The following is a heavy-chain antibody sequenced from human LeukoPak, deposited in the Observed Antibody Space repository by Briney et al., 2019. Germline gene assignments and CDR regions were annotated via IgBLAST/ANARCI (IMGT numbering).Heavy chain of an antibody. D-gene: IGHD5-24*01. CDR3: AKSGYNRFDY. V-gene: IGHV3-23*01. Sequence: GGSLRLSCEASGFTFSSYDMHWVRQAPGKGLEWVSNVSGSGRGENTYYADSVKGRFTISRDNSKNTLILQMNSLRAEDTAVYYCAKSGYNRFDYWGQGILVTVSS. CDR1: GFTFSSYD. J-gene: IGHJ4*02. CDR2: VSGSGRGENT.